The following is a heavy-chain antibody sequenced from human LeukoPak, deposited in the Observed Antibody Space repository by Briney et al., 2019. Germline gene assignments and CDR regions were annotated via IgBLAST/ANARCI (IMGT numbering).Heavy chain of an antibody. V-gene: IGHV3-23*01. CDR1: GFTFSSYA. CDR3: AKSHGLTYYYYYMDV. J-gene: IGHJ6*03. CDR2: ISGSGGST. Sequence: TGGSLRLSCAAPGFTFSSYAMSWVRQAPGKGLEWVSAISGSGGSTYYADSVKGRFTISRDNSKNTLYLQMNSLRAEDTAVYYCAKSHGLTYYYYYMDVWGKGTTVTVSS.